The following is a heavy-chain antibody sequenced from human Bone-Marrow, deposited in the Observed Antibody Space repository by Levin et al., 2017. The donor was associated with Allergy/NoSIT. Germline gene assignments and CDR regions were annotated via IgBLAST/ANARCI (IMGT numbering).Heavy chain of an antibody. D-gene: IGHD1-1*01. V-gene: IGHV3-74*01. Sequence: GGSLRLSCGASGFTLSSYWVHWVRRGPGTGLECVSRISPDGSDRSYADPVKGRFTVSRDNPKNTVYLEMHSLRDEDTAVYYCVRGTSDWMGIDYWGRGALVTVSA. CDR2: ISPDGSDR. CDR1: GFTLSSYW. J-gene: IGHJ4*02. CDR3: VRGTSDWMGIDY.